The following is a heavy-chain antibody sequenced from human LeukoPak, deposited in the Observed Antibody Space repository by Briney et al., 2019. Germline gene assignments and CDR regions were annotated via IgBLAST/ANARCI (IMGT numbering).Heavy chain of an antibody. D-gene: IGHD3-10*01. V-gene: IGHV3-21*01. CDR1: GFTFSSYS. CDR2: ISSSSSYI. Sequence: GGSLRLSCAASGFTFSSYSTNWVRQAPGKGLEWVSSISSSSSYIYYADSVKGRFTISRDNAKNSLYLQMNSLRAEDTAVYYCARGPNGYYGSGSYYDYWGQGTLVTVSS. CDR3: ARGPNGYYGSGSYYDY. J-gene: IGHJ4*02.